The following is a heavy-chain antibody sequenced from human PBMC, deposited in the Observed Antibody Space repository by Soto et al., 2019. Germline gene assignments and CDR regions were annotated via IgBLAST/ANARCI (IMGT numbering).Heavy chain of an antibody. CDR3: ARDANWFDP. J-gene: IGHJ5*02. CDR1: GGPISSYY. CDR2: IYYSGST. V-gene: IGHV4-59*01. Sequence: SETLSLTCTVSGGPISSYYWSWIRQPPGKGLEWIGYIYYSGSTNYNPSLKSRVTISVDTSKNQFSLKLSSVTAADTAVYYCARDANWFDPWGQGTLVTVSS.